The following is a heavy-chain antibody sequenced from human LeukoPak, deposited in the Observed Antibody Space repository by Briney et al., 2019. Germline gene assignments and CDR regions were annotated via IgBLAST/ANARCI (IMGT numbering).Heavy chain of an antibody. CDR2: IHMGGNT. D-gene: IGHD3-16*01. CDR3: TSAY. CDR1: GFTFGDYA. J-gene: IGHJ4*02. Sequence: PGRSLRLSCTASGFTFGDYAMSWVRQAPGKGLEWVSGIHMGGNTYYADSVKGRFTISTDNSKNTVYLQMNSLGAEDTAVYYCTSAYWGQGTLVTVSS. V-gene: IGHV3-66*01.